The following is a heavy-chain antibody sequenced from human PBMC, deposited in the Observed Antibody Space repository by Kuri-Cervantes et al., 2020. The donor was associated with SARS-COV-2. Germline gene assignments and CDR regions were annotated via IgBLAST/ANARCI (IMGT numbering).Heavy chain of an antibody. CDR1: GFTFSSSS. CDR2: ISSGSNSI. CDR3: ARERGVIPAGLGWFDP. J-gene: IGHJ5*02. D-gene: IGHD2-2*01. V-gene: IGHV3-48*01. Sequence: GGSLRLSCAASGFTFSSSSINWVRQAPGKGLGWVSYISSGSNSIYYADSVKGRFTISRDNSKNSLYLQMNSLRVEDTAVYYCARERGVIPAGLGWFDPWGQGTLVTVSS.